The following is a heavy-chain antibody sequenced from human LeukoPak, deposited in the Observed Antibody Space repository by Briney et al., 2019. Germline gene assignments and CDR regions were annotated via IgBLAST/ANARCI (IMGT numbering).Heavy chain of an antibody. CDR2: IYYSGST. Sequence: SQTLSLTCTVSGGSISSGDYYWSWIRQPPGKGLEWIGYIYYSGSTYYNPSPKSRVTISVDTSKNQFSLKLSSVTAADTAVYYCARYYYGSGSYGMDVWGQGTTVTVSS. D-gene: IGHD3-10*01. CDR1: GGSISSGDYY. J-gene: IGHJ6*02. CDR3: ARYYYGSGSYGMDV. V-gene: IGHV4-30-4*01.